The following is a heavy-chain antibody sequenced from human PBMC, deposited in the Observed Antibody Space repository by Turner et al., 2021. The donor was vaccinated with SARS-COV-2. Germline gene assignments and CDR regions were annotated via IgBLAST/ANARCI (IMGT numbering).Heavy chain of an antibody. CDR3: ARANYDSSGYYCYFDY. V-gene: IGHV3-13*04. D-gene: IGHD3-22*01. CDR2: IGTAGDT. Sequence: EVQLVESGGGLVQPGGSLRLSCAASGFTCSSYDMHWVRQATGKGLEWVSVIGTAGDTYYPGSVKGRFTISRENAKNSLYLQMNTLRAGDTAVYYCARANYDSSGYYCYFDYWGQGTLVTVSS. CDR1: GFTCSSYD. J-gene: IGHJ4*02.